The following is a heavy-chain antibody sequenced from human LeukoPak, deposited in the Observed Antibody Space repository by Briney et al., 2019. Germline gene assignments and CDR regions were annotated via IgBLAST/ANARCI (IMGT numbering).Heavy chain of an antibody. CDR1: GGSISSYY. D-gene: IGHD3-10*01. J-gene: IGHJ3*02. Sequence: SETLSLTCSVSGGSISSYYWSWIRQPPGKGLEWIGYIYYSGSTYYNPSLKSRVTISVDTSKNQFSLELSSVTAADTAVYYCARSQWFGELDAFDIWGQGTMVTVSS. CDR3: ARSQWFGELDAFDI. CDR2: IYYSGST. V-gene: IGHV4-59*01.